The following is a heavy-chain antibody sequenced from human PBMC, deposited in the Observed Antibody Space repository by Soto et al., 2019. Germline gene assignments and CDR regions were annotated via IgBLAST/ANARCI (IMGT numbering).Heavy chain of an antibody. CDR2: ISGSGGST. D-gene: IGHD3-22*01. CDR1: GFTFSSYV. V-gene: IGHV3-23*01. J-gene: IGHJ4*02. Sequence: EVQLLESGGGLVQPGGSLRLSCAASGFTFSSYVMSWVRQAPGKGLEWVSAISGSGGSTYYADSVKGRFTISRDNSKNTLYLQMNSLRAEDTAVYYCAKDRTYDSSQDDYWGQGTLVTVSS. CDR3: AKDRTYDSSQDDY.